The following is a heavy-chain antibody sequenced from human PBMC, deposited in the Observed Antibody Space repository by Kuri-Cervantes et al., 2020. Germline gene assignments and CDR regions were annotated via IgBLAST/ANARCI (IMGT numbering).Heavy chain of an antibody. V-gene: IGHV3-7*01. D-gene: IGHD2-2*01. CDR1: GFTFSRHW. Sequence: GESLKISCAASGFTFSRHWINWVRQAPGKGLEWVANINQDGSEEFYVDSVKGRFTISRDNAKNSVHLQMNSLRAEDTAVYYCASDSGTVVVPAGDAFDIWGQGTMVTVSS. J-gene: IGHJ3*02. CDR2: INQDGSEE. CDR3: ASDSGTVVVPAGDAFDI.